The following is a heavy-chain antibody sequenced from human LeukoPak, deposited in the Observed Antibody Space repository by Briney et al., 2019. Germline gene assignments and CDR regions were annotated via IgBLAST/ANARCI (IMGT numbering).Heavy chain of an antibody. V-gene: IGHV4-59*12. J-gene: IGHJ3*02. CDR3: ARDGQLVRVGAFDI. D-gene: IGHD6-13*01. CDR1: GGSISSYY. CDR2: IYYSGST. Sequence: SETLSLTCTVSGGSISSYYWSWIRQPPGKGLEWIGYIYYSGSTNYNPSLKSRVTISVDTSKNQFSLKLSSVTAADTAVYYCARDGQLVRVGAFDIWGQGTMVTVSS.